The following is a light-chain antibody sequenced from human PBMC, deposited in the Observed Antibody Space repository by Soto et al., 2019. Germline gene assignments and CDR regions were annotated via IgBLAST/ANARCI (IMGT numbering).Light chain of an antibody. CDR3: GSYRSSNTLVV. J-gene: IGLJ3*02. CDR1: SRDIGNYNY. Sequence: QSALTQPASVSGSPGQSITISCTGTSRDIGNYNYVSWYQQLPGKAPKLLIYEVSNRPSGISDRFSGSKSGQTASLTISGLQTEDEADYFCGSYRSSNTLVVFGGGTKLTVL. CDR2: EVS. V-gene: IGLV2-14*01.